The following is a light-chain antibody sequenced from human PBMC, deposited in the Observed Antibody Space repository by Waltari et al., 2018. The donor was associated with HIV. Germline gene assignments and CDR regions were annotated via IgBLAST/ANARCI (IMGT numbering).Light chain of an antibody. V-gene: IGLV2-8*01. J-gene: IGLJ2*01. CDR3: SSYAPTNKFYVL. CDR2: EVT. Sequence: QSALTQPPSASGSPGQSVTMSCTGTSSDIGGYNYVSWYQQHPGKAPKLIMTEVTKRPSGVPDRFSGAKSGNTASLTGSGLQAEDEAHYYCSSYAPTNKFYVLFGGGTTLTVL. CDR1: SSDIGGYNY.